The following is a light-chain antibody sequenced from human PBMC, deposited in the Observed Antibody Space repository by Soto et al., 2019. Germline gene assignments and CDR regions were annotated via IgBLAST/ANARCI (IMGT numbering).Light chain of an antibody. CDR2: GVS. CDR3: QQYDRSPFT. CDR1: QSVSNNY. J-gene: IGKJ3*01. V-gene: IGKV3-20*01. Sequence: EIVLTQSPGTLSLSPGGRATLSCRASQSVSNNYLAWFQQKPGQAPRVLIYGVSSRATGIPDRFSGSWSGTDFTLTISRLEPEDFAVYYCQQYDRSPFTFGPGTKVDIK.